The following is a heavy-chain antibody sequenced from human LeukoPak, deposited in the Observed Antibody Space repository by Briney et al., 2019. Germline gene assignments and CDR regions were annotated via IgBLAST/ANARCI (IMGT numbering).Heavy chain of an antibody. CDR3: ARERLYDAFDI. CDR2: ISSSSSTI. Sequence: GGSLRLSCSASGFTFSSYSMNWVRQAPGKGLEWDSYISSSSSTIYYADSVKGRFTISRDNAKNSLYLQMNSLRAEDTAVYYCARERLYDAFDIWGQGTMVTVSS. CDR1: GFTFSSYS. J-gene: IGHJ3*02. V-gene: IGHV3-48*01.